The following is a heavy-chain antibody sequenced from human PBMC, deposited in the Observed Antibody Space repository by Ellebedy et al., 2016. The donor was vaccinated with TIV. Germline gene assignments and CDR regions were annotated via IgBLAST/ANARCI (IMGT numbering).Heavy chain of an antibody. CDR3: ARDWFENFGSIVLVTSPDY. D-gene: IGHD2-21*02. CDR1: GFTFSTYA. J-gene: IGHJ4*02. V-gene: IGHV3-30*04. Sequence: PGGSLRLSCAASGFTFSTYAMDWIRQTPGEGLEWVATILKDGSNKYYADSVKGRVTISRDNSKNTLYLQMNNLRREDTSIYYCARDWFENFGSIVLVTSPDYWGQGTLVTVSP. CDR2: ILKDGSNK.